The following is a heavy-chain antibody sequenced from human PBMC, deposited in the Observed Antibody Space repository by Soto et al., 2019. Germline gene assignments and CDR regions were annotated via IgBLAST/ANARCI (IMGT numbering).Heavy chain of an antibody. Sequence: HPGGSLRLSCTASGFNFGGYAMGWVRQAPGKGLEWVAHIRSNGHGWATEYAASVRGRFTISRDVFETTAYLQMNSLKTEDTAVYYCASDLGSLFRCNAFDYWGQGALVTVSS. CDR2: IRSNGHGWAT. D-gene: IGHD2-2*01. CDR1: GFNFGGYA. V-gene: IGHV3-49*04. CDR3: ASDLGSLFRCNAFDY. J-gene: IGHJ4*02.